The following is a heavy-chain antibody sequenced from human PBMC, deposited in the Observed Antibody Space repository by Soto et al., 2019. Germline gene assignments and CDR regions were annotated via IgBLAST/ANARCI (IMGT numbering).Heavy chain of an antibody. D-gene: IGHD6-13*01. Sequence: SVKVSCKASGGTFSSYAISWVRQAPGQGLEWMGGIIPIFGTANYAQKFQGRVTITADESTSTAYVELSSLRSEDTAVYYCARGLRASSSWSPLYYYGMDVWGQGTTVTVSS. J-gene: IGHJ6*02. V-gene: IGHV1-69*13. CDR1: GGTFSSYA. CDR2: IIPIFGTA. CDR3: ARGLRASSSWSPLYYYGMDV.